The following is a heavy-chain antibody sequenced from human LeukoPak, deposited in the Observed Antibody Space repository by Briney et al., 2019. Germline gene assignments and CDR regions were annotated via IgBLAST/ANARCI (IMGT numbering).Heavy chain of an antibody. CDR1: GYTLTELS. D-gene: IGHD3-10*01. CDR3: AVDYYGSGSYYLPPFDY. V-gene: IGHV1-24*01. CDR2: FDPEDGET. Sequence: GASVKVSCKVSGYTLTELSMHWVRQAPGKGHEWMGGFDPEDGETIYAQKFQGRVTMTEDTSTDTAYMELSSLRSEDTAVYYCAVDYYGSGSYYLPPFDYWGQGTLVTVSS. J-gene: IGHJ4*02.